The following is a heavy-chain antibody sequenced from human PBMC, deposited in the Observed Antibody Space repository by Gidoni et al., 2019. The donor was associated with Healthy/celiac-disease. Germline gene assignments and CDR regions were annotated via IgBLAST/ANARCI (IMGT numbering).Heavy chain of an antibody. J-gene: IGHJ5*02. V-gene: IGHV4-31*03. D-gene: IGHD3-22*01. Sequence: QVQLQESGPGLLQPSQPLPLPCTVSGGSISSGGYYWSWIRQHPGKGLEWIGYIYYSGSTYYNPSLKSRVTISVDTSKNQFSLKLSSVTAADTAVYYCAREYYDSSGYYTWGQGTLVTVSS. CDR1: GGSISSGGYY. CDR3: AREYYDSSGYYT. CDR2: IYYSGST.